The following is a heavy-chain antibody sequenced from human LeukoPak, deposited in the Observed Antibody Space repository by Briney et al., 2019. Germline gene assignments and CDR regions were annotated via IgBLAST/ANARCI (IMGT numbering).Heavy chain of an antibody. CDR1: GFTFSSYG. V-gene: IGHV3-23*01. D-gene: IGHD3-16*02. J-gene: IGHJ3*02. CDR3: AKGAKVDDYVWGSYRNDAFDI. Sequence: GGSLRLSCAASGFTFSSYGMSWVRQAPGKRLEWVSTISGSGGSTYYADSVKGRFTISRDNSKNTLYLQMNSLRAEDTAVYYCAKGAKVDDYVWGSYRNDAFDIWGQGTMVSVSS. CDR2: ISGSGGST.